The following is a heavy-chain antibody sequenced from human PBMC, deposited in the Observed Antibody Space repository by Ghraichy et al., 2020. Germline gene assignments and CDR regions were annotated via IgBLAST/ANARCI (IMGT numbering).Heavy chain of an antibody. CDR2: IYWDDDK. CDR3: AHSLGQWMLTTHPFDY. CDR1: GFSLSTSGVG. Sequence: SGPTLVKPTQTLTLTCTFSGFSLSTSGVGVGWIRQPPGKALEWLTFIYWDDDKRYSPSLKSRLTITKDTSKNQVILTMANMDPVDTATYYCAHSLGQWMLTTHPFDYWGQGTLVTVSS. J-gene: IGHJ4*02. D-gene: IGHD4/OR15-4a*01. V-gene: IGHV2-5*02.